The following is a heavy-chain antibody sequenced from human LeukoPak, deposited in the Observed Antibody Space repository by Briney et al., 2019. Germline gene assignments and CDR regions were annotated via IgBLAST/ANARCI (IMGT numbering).Heavy chain of an antibody. V-gene: IGHV4-39*01. CDR3: ARHSDSSPNFYWYFDL. CDR1: GGSISSSSYY. J-gene: IGHJ2*01. Sequence: WETLSLTGTVSGGSISSSSYYWGWIRQPPGKGLEWIGSIYYSGSTYYNPSLKSRVTISVDTSKNQFSLKLSSVTAADTAVYCCARHSDSSPNFYWYFDLWGRGTLVTVSS. CDR2: IYYSGST. D-gene: IGHD6-13*01.